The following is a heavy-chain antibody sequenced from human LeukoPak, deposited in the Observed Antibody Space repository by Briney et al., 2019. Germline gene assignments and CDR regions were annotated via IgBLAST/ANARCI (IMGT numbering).Heavy chain of an antibody. Sequence: PSETLSLTCTVSAGSISSYYWTWIRQPPGKGLEWIGYIYYSGSTNYNPSLKSRVAISLDTSKNQFSLKLSSVTAADTAIYYCARGRPDFWTNFYTYFFDSWSQGTLVTVSS. CDR2: IYYSGST. CDR1: AGSISSYY. J-gene: IGHJ4*02. D-gene: IGHD3/OR15-3a*01. CDR3: ARGRPDFWTNFYTYFFDS. V-gene: IGHV4-59*01.